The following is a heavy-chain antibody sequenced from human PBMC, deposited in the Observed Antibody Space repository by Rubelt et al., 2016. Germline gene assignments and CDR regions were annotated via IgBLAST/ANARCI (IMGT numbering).Heavy chain of an antibody. CDR1: GGSISSGGYY. CDR3: ARSKAGVFGVVILLFDY. Sequence: TLSLTCTVSGGSISSGGYYWSWIRQHPGKGLEWIGYIYYSGSTYYNPSLKSRVTISVDTSKNQLSLKLSSVTAPDTAVYYCARSKAGVFGVVILLFDYWGKGTQTTVSS. V-gene: IGHV4-31*03. D-gene: IGHD3-3*01. J-gene: IGHJ4*02. CDR2: IYYSGST.